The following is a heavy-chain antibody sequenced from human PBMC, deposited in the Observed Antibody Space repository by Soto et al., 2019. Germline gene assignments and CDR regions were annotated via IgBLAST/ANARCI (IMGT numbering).Heavy chain of an antibody. D-gene: IGHD6-13*01. CDR3: ARGETQQQRDY. Sequence: LSLTCTVSGGSISNYYWSWIRQPPGKGLEWIGYKFYFGSTNYNPSLKSRVTISVDTSKNQFSLKLSSVTAADTAVYYCARGETQQQRDYWGQGTLVTVSS. CDR1: GGSISNYY. V-gene: IGHV4-59*08. J-gene: IGHJ4*02. CDR2: KFYFGST.